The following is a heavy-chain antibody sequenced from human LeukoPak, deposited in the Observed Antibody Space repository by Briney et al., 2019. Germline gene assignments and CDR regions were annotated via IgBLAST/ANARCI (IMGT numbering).Heavy chain of an antibody. CDR2: IYYSGST. Sequence: SETLSLTCTVSGGSISSGGYYWSWIRQHPGKGLEWIGYIYYSGSTYYNPSLKSRVTISVDTSKNQFSLKLSSVTAADTAVYYCARGRGGRYYDILTGYYPDYYFDYWGQGTLVTVSS. D-gene: IGHD3-9*01. CDR3: ARGRGGRYYDILTGYYPDYYFDY. V-gene: IGHV4-31*03. CDR1: GGSISSGGYY. J-gene: IGHJ4*02.